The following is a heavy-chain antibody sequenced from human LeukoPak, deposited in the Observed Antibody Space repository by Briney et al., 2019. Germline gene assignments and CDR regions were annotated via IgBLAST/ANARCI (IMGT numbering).Heavy chain of an antibody. V-gene: IGHV5-51*01. Sequence: GESLKISCKGYSFTSYWIGWVRQMPGKGLEWMGIIYPGDSDTRYSPSFQGQVTISADKSISTAYLQWSSLKASDTAMYFCARGNYYGSGSFDYWGQGTLVTVSS. D-gene: IGHD3-10*01. CDR2: IYPGDSDT. CDR1: YSFTSYW. J-gene: IGHJ4*02. CDR3: ARGNYYGSGSFDY.